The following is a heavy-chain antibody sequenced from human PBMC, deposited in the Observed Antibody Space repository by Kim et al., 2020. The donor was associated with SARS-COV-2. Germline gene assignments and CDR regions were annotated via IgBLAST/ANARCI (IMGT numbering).Heavy chain of an antibody. CDR1: GFTFNKYW. V-gene: IGHV3-7*03. CDR3: ARDFNY. CDR2: IKQDGSEK. J-gene: IGHJ4*02. Sequence: GGSLRLSCAASGFTFNKYWMNWVRQAPGKGLQWVANIKQDGSEKYYVDSVKGRFSISRDNAKNSLYLQMNSLRVEDTAVYYCARDFNYWGQGTLVTVSS.